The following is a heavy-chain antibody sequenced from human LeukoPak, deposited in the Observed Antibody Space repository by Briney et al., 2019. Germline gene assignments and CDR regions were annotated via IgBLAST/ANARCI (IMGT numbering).Heavy chain of an antibody. Sequence: GGSLRLSCAASGFPFSSYVMRWVRQAPGKGLQWVSAISGSGDSTDYADSVKGRFTISRDNSKNILFLQMSSLRADDTDIYYCARQVGFCSDSTCYFDYWGQGALVTVSS. CDR3: ARQVGFCSDSTCYFDY. D-gene: IGHD3-22*01. CDR1: GFPFSSYV. CDR2: ISGSGDST. J-gene: IGHJ4*02. V-gene: IGHV3-23*01.